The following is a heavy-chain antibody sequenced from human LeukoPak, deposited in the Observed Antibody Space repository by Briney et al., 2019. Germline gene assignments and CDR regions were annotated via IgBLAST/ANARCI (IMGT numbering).Heavy chain of an antibody. J-gene: IGHJ3*02. CDR2: ISSSGSTI. D-gene: IGHD3-9*01. Sequence: GGSLRLSCAASGCTFSDYYMSWSRQAPGKGLELVSYISSSGSTIYYADSVKGRFTIFRDNAKNSLYLQMNSLRAEDTAVSYCARGRGFRGYDILTGPQRGAFDIWGQGTMVTVSS. CDR3: ARGRGFRGYDILTGPQRGAFDI. V-gene: IGHV3-11*04. CDR1: GCTFSDYY.